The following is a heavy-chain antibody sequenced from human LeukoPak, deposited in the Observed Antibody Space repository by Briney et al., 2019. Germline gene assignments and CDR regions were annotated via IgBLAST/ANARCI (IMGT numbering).Heavy chain of an antibody. D-gene: IGHD6-13*01. J-gene: IGHJ4*02. Sequence: GGSLRLSCAASGFTFSSYAMSWVRQAPGKGLEWVSAISGSGGSTYYADSVKGRFTISRDNSKNTLYLQMNSLRAEDTAVYYCAKEAPDYSNTPGYYFDYWGQGTLVTVSS. CDR1: GFTFSSYA. V-gene: IGHV3-23*01. CDR2: ISGSGGST. CDR3: AKEAPDYSNTPGYYFDY.